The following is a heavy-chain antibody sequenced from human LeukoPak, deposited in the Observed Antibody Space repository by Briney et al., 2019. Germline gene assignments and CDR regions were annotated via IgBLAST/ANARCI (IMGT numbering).Heavy chain of an antibody. V-gene: IGHV3-7*01. Sequence: GGSLRLSCAASGFTVSSYWMSWVRQAPGKGLEWVANIKQDGSEKDYVDSVKGRFTISRDNAKNSLYLQMNSLRAEDTAVYYCAREGPRRYSYGKWGQGTLVTVSS. CDR3: AREGPRRYSYGK. CDR1: GFTVSSYW. CDR2: IKQDGSEK. J-gene: IGHJ4*02. D-gene: IGHD5-18*01.